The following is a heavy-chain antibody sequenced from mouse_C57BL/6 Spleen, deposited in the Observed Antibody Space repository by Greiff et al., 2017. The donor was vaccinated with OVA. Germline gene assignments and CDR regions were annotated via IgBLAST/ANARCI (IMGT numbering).Heavy chain of an antibody. CDR3: ARGGSLTVAWFAY. CDR1: GFTFSDYG. D-gene: IGHD1-1*01. CDR2: ISSGSSTI. Sequence: EVQLVESGGGLVKPGGSLKLSCAASGFTFSDYGMHWVRQAPEKGLEWVAYISSGSSTIYYADTVKGRFTISRDNAKNTLFLQMTSLRSEDTAMYYCARGGSLTVAWFAYWGQGTLVTVSA. V-gene: IGHV5-17*01. J-gene: IGHJ3*01.